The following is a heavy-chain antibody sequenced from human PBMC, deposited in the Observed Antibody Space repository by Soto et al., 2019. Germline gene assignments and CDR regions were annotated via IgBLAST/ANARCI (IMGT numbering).Heavy chain of an antibody. Sequence: GESLKISCKASGYTFTSYWITWVRQMPGKGLEWMGRIDPSDSYINYSPSFQGHVIISADKSISTAYLHWSSLKASDTAMYYCARHIVLVPAATTSSYYYGMDVWGQGTTATVSS. V-gene: IGHV5-10-1*01. CDR1: GYTFTSYW. D-gene: IGHD2-2*01. J-gene: IGHJ6*02. CDR2: IDPSDSYI. CDR3: ARHIVLVPAATTSSYYYGMDV.